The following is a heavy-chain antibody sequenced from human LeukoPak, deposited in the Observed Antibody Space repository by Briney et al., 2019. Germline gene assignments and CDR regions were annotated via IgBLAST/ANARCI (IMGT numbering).Heavy chain of an antibody. D-gene: IGHD1-14*01. Sequence: GGSLRLSCAASGFTVITNDMTWVRQAAGKGLEWVAVLYSDGNTKYADSVQGRFTISRDNSKNTLYLEMNSLSPDDTAVYYCARGVEPLAANTLAYWGQGTLVTVSS. CDR1: GFTVITND. J-gene: IGHJ4*02. CDR3: ARGVEPLAANTLAY. CDR2: LYSDGNT. V-gene: IGHV3-53*01.